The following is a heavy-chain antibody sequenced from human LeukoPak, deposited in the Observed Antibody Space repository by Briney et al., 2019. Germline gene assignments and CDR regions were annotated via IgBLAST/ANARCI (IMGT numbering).Heavy chain of an antibody. CDR2: INSGGST. Sequence: GGSLRLSCVASGFTFNTYSMNWVRQAPGRGLEWVSTINSGGSTYYADSVKGRFTISRDNSKNTLYLQMNSLRAEDTAVYYCAKDMDVGGYGSGDYFDYCGQGTLVTVSS. CDR3: AKDMDVGGYGSGDYFDY. D-gene: IGHD3-10*01. CDR1: GFTFNTYS. V-gene: IGHV3-23*01. J-gene: IGHJ4*02.